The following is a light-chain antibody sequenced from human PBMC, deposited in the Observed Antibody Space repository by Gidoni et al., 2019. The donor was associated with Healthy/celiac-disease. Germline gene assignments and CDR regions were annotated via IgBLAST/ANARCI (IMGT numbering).Light chain of an antibody. CDR2: GAS. J-gene: IGKJ4*01. CDR3: QQYGRSALT. V-gene: IGKV3-20*01. Sequence: ERVLTQSPGTMSVSPGESATLSCRASQSVSSSYLAWYQQKPGQAPRLLIYGASSRATGIPDRFSGSGSGTDFTLTISRLEPEDFAVYYCQQYGRSALTFGGGTKVEIK. CDR1: QSVSSSY.